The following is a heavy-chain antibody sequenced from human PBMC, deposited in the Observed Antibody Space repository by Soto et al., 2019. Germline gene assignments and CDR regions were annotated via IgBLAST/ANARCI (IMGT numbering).Heavy chain of an antibody. Sequence: QVQLVESGGGVVQPGRSLRLSCAASGFTFSSYGMHWVRQAPGKGLEWVAVISYDGSNKYYADSVKGRFTISRDNSKNTLDLQMNSLRAEDTAVYYCAKDLGDYDPDYYYGMDVWGQGTTVTVSS. D-gene: IGHD3-3*01. CDR3: AKDLGDYDPDYYYGMDV. CDR1: GFTFSSYG. CDR2: ISYDGSNK. J-gene: IGHJ6*02. V-gene: IGHV3-30*18.